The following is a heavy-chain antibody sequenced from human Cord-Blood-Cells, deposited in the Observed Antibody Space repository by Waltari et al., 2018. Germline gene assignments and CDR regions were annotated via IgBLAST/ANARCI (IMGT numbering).Heavy chain of an antibody. J-gene: IGHJ2*01. CDR1: GCTFGDYA. CDR2: IRSKAYGGTT. V-gene: IGHV3-49*05. D-gene: IGHD1-20*01. CDR3: TRDSRHYNWNYWYFDL. Sequence: EVQLVESGGGLVKPGRSLRLSCTASGCTFGDYAMSWFRKAPGQGLEWVGFIRSKAYGGTTEYAASVKGRFTISRDDSKSIAYLQMNSLKTEDTAVYYCTRDSRHYNWNYWYFDLWGRGTLVTVSS.